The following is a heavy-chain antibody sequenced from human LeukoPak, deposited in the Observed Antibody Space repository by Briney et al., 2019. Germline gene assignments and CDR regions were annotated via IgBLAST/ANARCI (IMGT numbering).Heavy chain of an antibody. CDR3: ARDPYSGSYGAYYYYYMDV. V-gene: IGHV4-39*07. CDR2: INYSGTT. Sequence: SETLSLTCTVSGGSISGTTYFWGWIRQPPGKGLEWIGSINYSGTTYYNPSLKGRVTISMDMSKNQFSLKLTSVTAADTAVYYCARDPYSGSYGAYYYYYMDVWGKGTTVTISS. D-gene: IGHD1-26*01. CDR1: GGSISGTTYF. J-gene: IGHJ6*03.